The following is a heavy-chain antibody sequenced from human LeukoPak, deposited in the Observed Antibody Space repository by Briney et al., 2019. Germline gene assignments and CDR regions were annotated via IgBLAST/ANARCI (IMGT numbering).Heavy chain of an antibody. Sequence: ASVTVSCKASVYTFTYYYMHWVRQAPGQGREWMGWINPNSGGTNYAQKFQGRVTMTRDTSISTAYMELSRLRSDDTAVYYCARVAVAGTCYFDYWGQGTLVTVSS. CDR3: ARVAVAGTCYFDY. CDR2: INPNSGGT. CDR1: VYTFTYYY. D-gene: IGHD6-19*01. V-gene: IGHV1-2*02. J-gene: IGHJ4*02.